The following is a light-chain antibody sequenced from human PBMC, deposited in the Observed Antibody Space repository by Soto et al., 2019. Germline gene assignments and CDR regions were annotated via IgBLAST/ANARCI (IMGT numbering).Light chain of an antibody. V-gene: IGKV3-15*01. CDR2: GAS. CDR3: QQYNNWPPWT. J-gene: IGKJ1*01. Sequence: IVMTQSPATLSVSPGERATLSCRASQSVGTNLAWYQHRPGQAPRLLIHGASTRATGIPARFSGSGSGKEFTLTISKLQSEDLAVYYCQQYNNWPPWTFGQGTKVEIK. CDR1: QSVGTN.